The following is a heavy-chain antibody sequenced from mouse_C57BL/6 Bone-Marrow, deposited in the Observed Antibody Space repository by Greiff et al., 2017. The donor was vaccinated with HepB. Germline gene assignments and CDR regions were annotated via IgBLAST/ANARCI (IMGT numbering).Heavy chain of an antibody. CDR1: GYTFTSYW. V-gene: IGHV1-64*01. CDR2: IHPNSGST. J-gene: IGHJ1*03. CDR3: AREARGWLLNFDV. D-gene: IGHD2-3*01. Sequence: QVQLQQPGAELVKPGASVKLSCKASGYTFTSYWMHWVKQRPGQGLEWIGMIHPNSGSTNYNEKFKSKATLTVDKSSSTAYMQLSSLTSEDSAVYYCAREARGWLLNFDVWGTGTTVTVSS.